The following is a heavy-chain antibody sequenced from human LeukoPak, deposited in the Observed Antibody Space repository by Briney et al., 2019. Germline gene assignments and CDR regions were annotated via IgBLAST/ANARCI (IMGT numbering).Heavy chain of an antibody. CDR1: GGSISTTSYY. D-gene: IGHD2-2*01. Sequence: PSQTLSLTCSVSGGSISTTSYYWSWIRQPPGKGLEWIGEINHSGSTNYNPSLKSRVTISVDTSKNQFSLKLSSVTAADTAVYYCARGRALGYCSSTSCYARMGYYYYGMDVWGQGTTVTVSS. J-gene: IGHJ6*02. V-gene: IGHV4-39*07. CDR3: ARGRALGYCSSTSCYARMGYYYYGMDV. CDR2: INHSGST.